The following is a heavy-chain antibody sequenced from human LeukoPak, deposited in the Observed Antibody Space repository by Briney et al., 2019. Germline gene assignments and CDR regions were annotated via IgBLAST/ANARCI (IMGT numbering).Heavy chain of an antibody. J-gene: IGHJ4*02. V-gene: IGHV3-30*18. CDR1: GFTFSSYW. CDR3: AKDRGYSGYDWVNYFDY. D-gene: IGHD5-12*01. Sequence: GGSLRLSCAASGFTFSSYWMNWARQAPGKGLEWVAVISYDGSNKYYADSVKGRFTISRDNSKNTLYLQMNSLRAEDTAVYYCAKDRGYSGYDWVNYFDYWGQGTLVTVSS. CDR2: ISYDGSNK.